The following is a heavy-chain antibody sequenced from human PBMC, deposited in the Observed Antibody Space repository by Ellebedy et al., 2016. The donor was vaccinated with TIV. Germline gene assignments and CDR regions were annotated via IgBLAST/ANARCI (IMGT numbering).Heavy chain of an antibody. Sequence: AASVKVSCTTSGYTFTSYGISWVRQAPGQGLEWMGWISAYNGNTHYAQMLQGRVTMTTDTVTSTAYMELRSLRSDDTAVYYCARYCNSTTCSNWFDPWGQGTLVTVSS. V-gene: IGHV1-18*04. CDR2: ISAYNGNT. D-gene: IGHD2-2*01. CDR1: GYTFTSYG. CDR3: ARYCNSTTCSNWFDP. J-gene: IGHJ5*02.